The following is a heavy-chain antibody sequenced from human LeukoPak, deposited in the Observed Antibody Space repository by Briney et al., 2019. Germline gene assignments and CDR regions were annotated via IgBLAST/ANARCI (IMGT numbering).Heavy chain of an antibody. J-gene: IGHJ5*02. V-gene: IGHV3-7*01. CDR1: GFTFSNSW. Sequence: PGGSLRLSCRASGFTFSNSWMSWVRQAPGKRLECVGNIHPDGSQIFYGASVTGRFTISRDNAKNSLYLQMNSLRAEDTAVYYCARGQIDYDFWSGYSSAWGQGTLVTVSS. CDR2: IHPDGSQI. D-gene: IGHD3-3*01. CDR3: ARGQIDYDFWSGYSSA.